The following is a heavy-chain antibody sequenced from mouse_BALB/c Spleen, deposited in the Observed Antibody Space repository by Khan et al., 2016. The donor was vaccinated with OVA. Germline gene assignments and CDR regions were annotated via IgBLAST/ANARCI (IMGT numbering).Heavy chain of an antibody. D-gene: IGHD2-14*01. J-gene: IGHJ3*01. CDR3: AREGAHYRNDGWFAY. Sequence: QIQLVQSGAELARPGASVKMSCKASGYTFTSYTMHWVKQRPGQGLDWIGYINPTNGYTNYNQKFKDKATLTADKSSSTAYMQLSSLTSEDSAVYYCAREGAHYRNDGWFAYWGQGTLVTVSA. CDR2: INPTNGYT. V-gene: IGHV1-4*01. CDR1: GYTFTSYT.